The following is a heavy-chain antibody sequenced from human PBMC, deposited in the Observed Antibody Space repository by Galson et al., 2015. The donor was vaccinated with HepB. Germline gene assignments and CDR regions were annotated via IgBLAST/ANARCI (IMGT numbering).Heavy chain of an antibody. V-gene: IGHV3-30-3*01. CDR1: GFTFSSYA. Sequence: SLRLSCAASGFTFSSYAMHWVRQAPGKGLEWVAVISYDGSNKYYADSVKGRFTISRDNSKNTLYLQMNSLRAEDTAVYYCARDYLYDFWSGDKHAFDIWGQGTMVTVSS. CDR2: ISYDGSNK. D-gene: IGHD3-3*01. J-gene: IGHJ3*02. CDR3: ARDYLYDFWSGDKHAFDI.